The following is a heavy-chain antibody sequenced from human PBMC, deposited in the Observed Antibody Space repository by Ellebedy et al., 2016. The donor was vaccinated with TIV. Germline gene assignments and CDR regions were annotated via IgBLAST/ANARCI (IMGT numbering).Heavy chain of an antibody. V-gene: IGHV3-30-3*01. CDR3: ARGDPYGNYEYYFDY. CDR2: ISYDVSKT. J-gene: IGHJ4*02. CDR1: GFTFSTYA. Sequence: GGSLRLSXAASGFTFSTYAIHWVRQAPGKGLEWVAVISYDVSKTYYPDSVKGRFTISRDNSKNTLYLQMNSLRAEDTAVYYCARGDPYGNYEYYFDYWGQGTLVTVSS. D-gene: IGHD4-11*01.